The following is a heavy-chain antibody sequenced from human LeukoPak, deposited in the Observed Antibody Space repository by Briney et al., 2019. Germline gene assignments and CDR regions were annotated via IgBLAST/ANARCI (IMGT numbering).Heavy chain of an antibody. V-gene: IGHV3-48*03. CDR3: ARGSGYDTSYFDY. J-gene: IGHJ4*02. CDR2: ITSSSGTI. D-gene: IGHD5-12*01. CDR1: GFTFSNYE. Sequence: PGGSQTLFCAASGFTFSNYEMNWVRQAPGKGLDWVSYITSSSGTIYYADSVKGRFTISRDNAKNSLYLQMNSLRAEDTAVYYCARGSGYDTSYFDYWGQGTLVTVSS.